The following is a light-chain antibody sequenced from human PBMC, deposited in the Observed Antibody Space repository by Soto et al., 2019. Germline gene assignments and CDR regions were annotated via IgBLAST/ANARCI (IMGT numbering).Light chain of an antibody. CDR1: YNDVGTYNF. CDR2: DII. V-gene: IGLV2-14*03. CDR3: SSYTSSGTRHL. Sequence: QSALTQPASVSGSPGQSITISCTGTYNDVGTYNFVSWYQQHPRKGPKLIIFDIINRPSGVSHRFSGSKSGNTASLTISGLQADDEADYYCSSYTSSGTRHLFGTGTKVTVL. J-gene: IGLJ1*01.